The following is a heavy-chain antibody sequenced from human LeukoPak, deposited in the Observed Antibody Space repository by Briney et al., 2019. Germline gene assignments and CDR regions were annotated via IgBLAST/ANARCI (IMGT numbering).Heavy chain of an antibody. V-gene: IGHV1-69*13. CDR3: AREGTTVTTPNYYYYGMDV. D-gene: IGHD4-17*01. CDR1: GGTFSSYA. J-gene: IGHJ6*02. CDR2: IIPIFGTA. Sequence: AASVKVSCKASGGTFSSYAISWVRQAPGQGLEWMGGIIPIFGTANYAQKFQGRVTITADESTSTAYMELSSLRSEDTAVYYCAREGTTVTTPNYYYYGMDVWGQGTTVTVSS.